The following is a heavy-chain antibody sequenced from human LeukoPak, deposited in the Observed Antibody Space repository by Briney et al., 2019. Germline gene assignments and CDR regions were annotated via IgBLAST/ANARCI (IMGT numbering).Heavy chain of an antibody. J-gene: IGHJ1*01. Sequence: ASVKVSCKASGYTFTSYGFSWVRQAPGQGLEWMGWISAYNGNANYAQKLQGRVTMTTDTSTSTAYMELRSLRSDDTAVYYCARSSSGYYETRYFLHWGQGTLVTVSS. CDR3: ARSSSGYYETRYFLH. CDR2: ISAYNGNA. D-gene: IGHD3-22*01. V-gene: IGHV1-18*01. CDR1: GYTFTSYG.